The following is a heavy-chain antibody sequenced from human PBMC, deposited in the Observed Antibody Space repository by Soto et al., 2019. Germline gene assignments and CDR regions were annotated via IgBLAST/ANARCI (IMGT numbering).Heavy chain of an antibody. CDR2: INNDGSGT. CDR1: GFTFSSQW. CDR3: VRTVSGYSYGKD. J-gene: IGHJ4*02. Sequence: GGSLRLSCVAFGFTFSSQWMHWVRQAPGKGLVWVSRINNDGSGTVYADSVKGRFTISRDNAKNTVYLQMNSLRAEDTALYYCVRTVSGYSYGKDWGQGTLVTVSS. D-gene: IGHD5-18*01. V-gene: IGHV3-74*01.